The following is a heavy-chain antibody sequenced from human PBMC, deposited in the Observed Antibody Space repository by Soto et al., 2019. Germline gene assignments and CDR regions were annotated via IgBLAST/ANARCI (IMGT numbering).Heavy chain of an antibody. CDR2: IYYSGNT. V-gene: IGHV4-39*02. CDR3: ARRDQKVWCGYSGGVVDY. Sequence: SETLSLTCTVSGGSISSSSYYWGRIRQRPGQGLEWIGSIYYSGNTNYNPSLKSRVTISVDTSKNHFSLKLSSVTAADTAVYYCARRDQKVWCGYSGGVVDYWGQGTLVTVSS. J-gene: IGHJ4*02. D-gene: IGHD3-3*01. CDR1: GGSISSSSYY.